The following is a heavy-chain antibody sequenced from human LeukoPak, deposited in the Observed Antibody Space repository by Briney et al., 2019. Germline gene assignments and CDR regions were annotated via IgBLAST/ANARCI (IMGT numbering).Heavy chain of an antibody. Sequence: SETLSLTCTVSGGSISSSSYYWGWIRQPPGKGLEWIGSIYYSGSTYYNPSLKSRVTISVDTSKNQFSLKLSSVTAADTAVYYCARDRYSYYDSSGLIRYMDVWGKGTTVTVSS. CDR1: GGSISSSSYY. V-gene: IGHV4-39*07. D-gene: IGHD3-22*01. CDR3: ARDRYSYYDSSGLIRYMDV. CDR2: IYYSGST. J-gene: IGHJ6*03.